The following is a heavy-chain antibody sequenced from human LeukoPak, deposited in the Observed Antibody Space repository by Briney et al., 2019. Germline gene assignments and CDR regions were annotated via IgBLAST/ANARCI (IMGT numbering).Heavy chain of an antibody. J-gene: IGHJ4*02. CDR2: ITGSGANT. D-gene: IGHD2-2*01. CDR3: AKLIPPVDCSRTSCYGFDY. CDR1: GLTFSTYA. Sequence: RGSLKVSCAASGLTFSTYAVSWVRQAPGKGLEWVSAITGSGANTYYADSVRGRFTISRDNSKNTLYLQMNSLRAEDTAVYYCAKLIPPVDCSRTSCYGFDYWGQGSLATVSS. V-gene: IGHV3-23*01.